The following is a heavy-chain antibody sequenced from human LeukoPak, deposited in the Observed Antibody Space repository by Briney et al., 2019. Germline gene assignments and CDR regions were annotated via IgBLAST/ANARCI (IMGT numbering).Heavy chain of an antibody. Sequence: PSETLSLTCAVYGGSFSGYYWSWIRQPPGKGLGWIGEINHSGSTNYNPSLKSRVTISVDTSKNQFSLKLSSVTAADTAVYYCARGGITIFGVVRNWFDPWGQGTLVTVSS. J-gene: IGHJ5*02. CDR3: ARGGITIFGVVRNWFDP. V-gene: IGHV4-34*01. D-gene: IGHD3-3*01. CDR2: INHSGST. CDR1: GGSFSGYY.